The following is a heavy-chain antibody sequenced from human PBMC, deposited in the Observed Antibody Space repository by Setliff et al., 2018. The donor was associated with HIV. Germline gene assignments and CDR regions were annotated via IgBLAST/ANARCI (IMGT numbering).Heavy chain of an antibody. D-gene: IGHD5-12*01. CDR3: ARGATLLPGYSDRWEYFYMDV. J-gene: IGHJ6*03. CDR1: GGSFSEYY. V-gene: IGHV4-34*01. CDR2: INHSGST. Sequence: SETLSLTCAVYGGSFSEYYWSWIRQSPGKGLEWIGEINHSGSTHYNPPLKSRATVSVDTSKNQFSLRLNSVTAADTAVYYCARGATLLPGYSDRWEYFYMDVWGKGTTVTVSS.